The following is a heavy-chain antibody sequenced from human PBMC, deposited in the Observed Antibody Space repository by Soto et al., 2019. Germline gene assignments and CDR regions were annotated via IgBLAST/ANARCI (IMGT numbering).Heavy chain of an antibody. CDR3: ARDSLLWFGELKMNYYYYGMDV. V-gene: IGHV4-4*02. Sequence: QVQRQDSGPGLGKPSGTLSLTCAVSVGSTSSINWWSWVRQPPGKGLGWIGEIYHSGSTNYNPSLKSRVTISVDKSKNQFSLKLSSVTAADTAVYYCARDSLLWFGELKMNYYYYGMDVW. CDR1: VGSTSSINW. J-gene: IGHJ6*01. CDR2: IYHSGST. D-gene: IGHD3-10*01.